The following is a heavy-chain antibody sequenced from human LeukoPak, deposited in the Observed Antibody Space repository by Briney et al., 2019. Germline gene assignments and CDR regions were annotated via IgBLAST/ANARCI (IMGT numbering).Heavy chain of an antibody. CDR2: ISGSGGST. Sequence: PGASLRLSCAASGFTFSSYAMRWVRQAPGKGLEWVSAISGSGGSTYYADSVKGRFTISRDNSKNALYLQMNSLRAEDTAVYYCAKGRSAFDIWGQGTMVTVSS. V-gene: IGHV3-23*01. CDR1: GFTFSSYA. J-gene: IGHJ3*02. CDR3: AKGRSAFDI. D-gene: IGHD1-14*01.